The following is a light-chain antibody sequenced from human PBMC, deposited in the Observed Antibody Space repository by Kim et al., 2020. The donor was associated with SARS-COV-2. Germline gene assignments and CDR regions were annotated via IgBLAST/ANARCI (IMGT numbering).Light chain of an antibody. CDR1: TSNVGNNG. Sequence: QSVLTQPPSASGTPGQRVTISCSGATSNVGNNGLSWYQHLPGTAPRLLIYNNDRRPSGVPDRFSASKSGTSASLAISGLQAEDEADYYCAVWDDTLNGWVFGGGTQLTVL. CDR3: AVWDDTLNGWV. J-gene: IGLJ3*02. V-gene: IGLV1-44*01. CDR2: NND.